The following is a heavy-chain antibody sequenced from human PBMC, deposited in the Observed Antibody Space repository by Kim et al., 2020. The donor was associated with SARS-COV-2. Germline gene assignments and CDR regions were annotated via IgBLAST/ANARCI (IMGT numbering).Heavy chain of an antibody. CDR2: RTFDADNK. J-gene: IGHJ6*03. CDR1: GFTFRSFG. CDR3: SKGSPRRAEIMDV. V-gene: IGHV3-30*18. Sequence: GGSLRLSCAASGFTFRSFGMHWVRQGPGKGPQWVALRTFDADNKSYARSVRGRVTISRANSENKQSLQMHIIRAEDTAASYCSKGSPRRAEIMDVWGDGT.